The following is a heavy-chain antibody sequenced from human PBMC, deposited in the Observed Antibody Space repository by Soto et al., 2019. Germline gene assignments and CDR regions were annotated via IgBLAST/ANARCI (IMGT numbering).Heavy chain of an antibody. CDR3: AMTTVVTPDY. J-gene: IGHJ4*02. D-gene: IGHD4-17*01. CDR1: GFTFSSYA. V-gene: IGHV3-23*01. CDR2: ISGSGGST. Sequence: EVQLLESGGGLVQHGGSLRLSCAASGFTFSSYAMSWVRQAPGKGLEWVSAISGSGGSTYYADCVKGRFTISRDNSKNTLYLQMNSRRAEDTAVYYCAMTTVVTPDYWGQGTLVTVSS.